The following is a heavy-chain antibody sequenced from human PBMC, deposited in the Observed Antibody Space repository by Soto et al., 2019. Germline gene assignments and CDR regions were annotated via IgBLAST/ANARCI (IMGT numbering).Heavy chain of an antibody. CDR3: AKDKWGVGALF. CDR1: GFTFSSYA. CDR2: ISGSVGST. D-gene: IGHD1-26*01. Sequence: GSLRLSCAASGFTFSSYAMSWVRQAPGKGLEWVSAISGSVGSTYYADSVKGRFTISRDNSKNTLYLQMNSLIAEDTAVYYCAKDKWGVGALFWGQGTLVTVSS. J-gene: IGHJ4*02. V-gene: IGHV3-23*01.